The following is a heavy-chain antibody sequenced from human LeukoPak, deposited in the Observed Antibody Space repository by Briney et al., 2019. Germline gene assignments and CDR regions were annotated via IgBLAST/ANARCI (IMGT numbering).Heavy chain of an antibody. Sequence: QPGGSLRLSCAASGFTFSSYAMSWVRQAPGKGLEWVSAISGSGGSTYYADSVKGRFTISRDNSKNTLYLQMNSLRAEDTAVYYCAKNPTRGFDWLSGYDAFDIWGQGTMVTVSS. D-gene: IGHD3-9*01. CDR2: ISGSGGST. CDR1: GFTFSSYA. J-gene: IGHJ3*02. V-gene: IGHV3-23*01. CDR3: AKNPTRGFDWLSGYDAFDI.